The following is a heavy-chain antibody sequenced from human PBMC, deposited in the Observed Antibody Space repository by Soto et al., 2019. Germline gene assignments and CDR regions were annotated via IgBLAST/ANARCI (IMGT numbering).Heavy chain of an antibody. CDR2: IYYSGST. Sequence: PSETLSLTCTVSGGSISSGGYYWSWIRQHPGKGLEWIGYIYYSGSTYYNPSLKSRVTISVDTSKNQFSLKLSSVTAADTAVYYCARDQSPGYSYGLVGPLAYWGQGTLVTVSS. J-gene: IGHJ4*02. V-gene: IGHV4-31*03. CDR3: ARDQSPGYSYGLVGPLAY. CDR1: GGSISSGGYY. D-gene: IGHD5-18*01.